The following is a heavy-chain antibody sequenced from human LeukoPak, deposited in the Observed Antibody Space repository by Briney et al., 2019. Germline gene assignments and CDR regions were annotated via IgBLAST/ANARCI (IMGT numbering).Heavy chain of an antibody. CDR2: IFHRGGT. D-gene: IGHD3-10*01. J-gene: IGHJ4*02. Sequence: PSEALSLTCTVSNDSISSGDYYWNWIRQPPGKGLEWIGYIFHRGGTSYNPSLKSRILFSVDTSQNQFSLKLSSVTAADTAVYYCARQVRDASGSYHFDYWGQGTLATVSS. V-gene: IGHV4-30-4*01. CDR3: ARQVRDASGSYHFDY. CDR1: NDSISSGDYY.